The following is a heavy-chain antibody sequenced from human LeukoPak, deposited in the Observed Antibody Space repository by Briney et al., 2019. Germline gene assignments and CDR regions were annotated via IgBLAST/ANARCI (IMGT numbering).Heavy chain of an antibody. V-gene: IGHV3-13*01. CDR1: GFPFSACD. CDR2: FGSAGDT. CDR3: VRGALPGDNWYFDL. Sequence: AGGSLRLSCATSGFPFSACDMHWVRQAPGKGLEWVSAFGSAGDTYYPGAVKGRFTISRDYATDSLYLQMNSLRAGDTAVYFCVRGALPGDNWYFDLWGRGTLVTVSS. J-gene: IGHJ2*01.